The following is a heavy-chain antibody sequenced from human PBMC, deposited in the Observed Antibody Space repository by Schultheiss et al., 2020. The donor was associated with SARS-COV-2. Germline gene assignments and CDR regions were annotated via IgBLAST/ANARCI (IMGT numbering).Heavy chain of an antibody. Sequence: SETLSLTCTVSGGSISSGDYYWGWIRQHPGKGLEWIGYIYYSGSTYYNPSLKSRVTISVDTSKNQFSLKLSSVTAADTAVYYCARGRIKGYYYGSGSYYNPPAASWFDPWGQGTLVTVSS. J-gene: IGHJ5*02. CDR3: ARGRIKGYYYGSGSYYNPPAASWFDP. D-gene: IGHD3-10*01. V-gene: IGHV4-31*03. CDR1: GGSISSGDYY. CDR2: IYYSGST.